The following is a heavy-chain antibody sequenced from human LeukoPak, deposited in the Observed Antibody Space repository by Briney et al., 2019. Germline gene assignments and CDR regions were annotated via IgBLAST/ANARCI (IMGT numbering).Heavy chain of an antibody. CDR2: INPSGGST. CDR1: GYTFTSYY. Sequence: EASVTVSCKASGYTFTSYYMHWVRQAPGQGLEWMGIINPSGGSTSYAQKFQGRVTMTRDTSISTAYMELSRLRSDDTAVYYCASSPRDYGDYVFDYYYYMDVWGKGTTVTISS. CDR3: ASSPRDYGDYVFDYYYYMDV. J-gene: IGHJ6*03. D-gene: IGHD4-17*01. V-gene: IGHV1-46*01.